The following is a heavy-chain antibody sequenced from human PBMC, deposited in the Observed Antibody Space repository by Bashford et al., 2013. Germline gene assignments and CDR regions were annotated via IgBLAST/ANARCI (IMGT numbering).Heavy chain of an antibody. D-gene: IGHD6-6*01. Sequence: SGPTLVKPTETLTLTCTLSGLSLTTSRICVSWIRQSPGKGLEWLALIDWDDDIFYSTPLRPRLTISKDTSKNQVVLTMTNIDPADTGTYFCAHIPEAALPYWYFDLWGRGTLVTVSS. CDR2: IDWDDDI. CDR1: GLSLTTSRIC. V-gene: IGHV2-70*12. J-gene: IGHJ2*01. CDR3: AHIPEAALPYWYFDL.